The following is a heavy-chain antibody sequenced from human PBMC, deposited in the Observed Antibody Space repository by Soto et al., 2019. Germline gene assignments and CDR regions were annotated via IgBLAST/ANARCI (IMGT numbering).Heavy chain of an antibody. Sequence: QLQLQESGPGLVKPSESLSLTCTVSGGSISSSSYYWGWIRQPPGKGLEWIGSIYYSGSTYYNPSLKGRATISVDTSKYQFSLKLSSVTAADTAVYYCARHDLDYGDATFGYWGQGTLVTVSS. CDR3: ARHDLDYGDATFGY. CDR2: IYYSGST. J-gene: IGHJ4*02. V-gene: IGHV4-39*01. D-gene: IGHD4-17*01. CDR1: GGSISSSSYY.